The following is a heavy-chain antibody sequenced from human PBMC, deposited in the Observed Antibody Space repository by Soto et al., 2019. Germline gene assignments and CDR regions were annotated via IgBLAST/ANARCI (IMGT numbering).Heavy chain of an antibody. D-gene: IGHD3-10*01. V-gene: IGHV5-51*03. CDR1: GYSFTSYW. Sequence: EVQLVQSGAEVKKPGESLKISCKGSGYSFTSYWISWVRQMPGKGLEWMGIIYPGDSDTRYSPSFQGQVTISADKSISTAYLQWSSLKASDTAMYYCARSIQGSGSYYTPYNWFDPWGQGTLVTVSS. J-gene: IGHJ5*02. CDR3: ARSIQGSGSYYTPYNWFDP. CDR2: IYPGDSDT.